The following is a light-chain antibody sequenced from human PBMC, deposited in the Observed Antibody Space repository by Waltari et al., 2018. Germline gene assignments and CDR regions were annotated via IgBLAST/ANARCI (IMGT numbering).Light chain of an antibody. Sequence: EIVMTQSPAPLSVSPGERATLSYRASQSVSSNLACYQQKPGQAPRLLIYDASTRSTGIPARFSSSGSCTEYTLTISSLQSEDFAVYYCQQYNSCPPLTFGGGTKVEIK. CDR1: QSVSSN. J-gene: IGKJ4*01. CDR2: DAS. CDR3: QQYNSCPPLT. V-gene: IGKV3-15*01.